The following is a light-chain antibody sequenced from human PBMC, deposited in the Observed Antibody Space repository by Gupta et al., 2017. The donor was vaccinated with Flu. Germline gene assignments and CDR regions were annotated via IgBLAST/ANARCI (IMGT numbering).Light chain of an antibody. V-gene: IGKV3-11*01. CDR3: QQCEEWPMT. CDR1: KTVDKF. Sequence: GERGCIACRASKTVDKFLVWYQQKHGQAPRLLMYDASTRAAGIPARFGGSGYGTDFTVTISSVEPEDLAVYFCQQCEEWPMTFGQGTRVEIK. J-gene: IGKJ5*01. CDR2: DAS.